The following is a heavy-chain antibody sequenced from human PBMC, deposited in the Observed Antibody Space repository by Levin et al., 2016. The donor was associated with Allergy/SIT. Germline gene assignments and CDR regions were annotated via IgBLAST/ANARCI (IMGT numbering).Heavy chain of an antibody. D-gene: IGHD3-3*01. J-gene: IGHJ4*02. CDR3: AKGAGYLEWLSPHSYFDY. Sequence: WIRQPPGKGLEYVSAISSNGGSTYYADSVKGRFTISRDNSKNTLYLQMNSLRAEDTAVYYCAKGAGYLEWLSPHSYFDYWGQGTLVTVSS. CDR2: ISSNGGST. V-gene: IGHV3-64*04.